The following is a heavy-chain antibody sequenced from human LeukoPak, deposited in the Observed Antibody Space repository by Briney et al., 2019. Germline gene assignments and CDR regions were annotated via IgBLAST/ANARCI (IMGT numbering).Heavy chain of an antibody. CDR3: ATVRRGSGWYADI. V-gene: IGHV3-33*01. Sequence: GGSLRLSCAASGFTFRKYGMQWVRQAPGKGLEWVAVIWFDGSDKKYADSVKGRFTISRDNSKSALYLQMNSLRVEDTAVYYCATVRRGSGWYADIWGQGTPVTVSS. J-gene: IGHJ6*02. CDR2: IWFDGSDK. CDR1: GFTFRKYG. D-gene: IGHD6-19*01.